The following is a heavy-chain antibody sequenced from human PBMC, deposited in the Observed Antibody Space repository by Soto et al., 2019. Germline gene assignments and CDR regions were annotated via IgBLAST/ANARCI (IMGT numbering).Heavy chain of an antibody. CDR2: INHSGST. CDR3: ARHFNYMDV. Sequence: SETLSLTCAVYGGSFSGYYWSWIRQPPGKGLEWIGEINHSGSTNYNPSLKSRVTISVDTSKNQFSLKLSSVTAADTAVYYCARHFNYMDVWGKGTTVTVSS. CDR1: GGSFSGYY. D-gene: IGHD3-3*02. J-gene: IGHJ6*03. V-gene: IGHV4-34*01.